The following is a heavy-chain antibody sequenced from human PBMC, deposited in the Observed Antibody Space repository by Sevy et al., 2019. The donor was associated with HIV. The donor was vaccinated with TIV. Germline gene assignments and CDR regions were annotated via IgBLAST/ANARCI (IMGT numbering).Heavy chain of an antibody. V-gene: IGHV3-7*01. CDR1: GFNFSSYW. D-gene: IGHD5-18*01. J-gene: IGHJ4*02. Sequence: GGSLRLSCAASGFNFSSYWMSWVRHAPGKGLEWVANIERDGSERYYADPVKGRFTISRDNAKNSLFLQMNSLRAEDTAVYYCACGYKYRYLTDYWGQGTLVTVSS. CDR2: IERDGSER. CDR3: ACGYKYRYLTDY.